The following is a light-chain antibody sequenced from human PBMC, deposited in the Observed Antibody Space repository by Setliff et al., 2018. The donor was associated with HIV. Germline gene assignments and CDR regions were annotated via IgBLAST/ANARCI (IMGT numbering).Light chain of an antibody. CDR1: SSNIGNNA. CDR3: AAWDNRLNGPV. Sequence: QSVLTQPPSVSEAPGQRVTISCSGSSSNIGNNAVTWYQQLPGKSPKLLIFYDDLLPSGVSDRFSASKSGTSASLAISGLQSEDEADYYCAAWDNRLNGPVFGGGTK. J-gene: IGLJ2*01. CDR2: YDD. V-gene: IGLV1-36*01.